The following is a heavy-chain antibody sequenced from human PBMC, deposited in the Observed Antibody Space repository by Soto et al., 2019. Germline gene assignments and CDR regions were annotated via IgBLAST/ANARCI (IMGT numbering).Heavy chain of an antibody. D-gene: IGHD6-6*01. CDR2: INPSGGST. CDR1: GYSLTSYY. CDR3: ASEYSSTSRYGMDV. Sequence: QVQLVQSGAEVKKPGASVKVSCKASGYSLTSYYMHWVRQAPGQGLEWMGIINPSGGSTSYAQKSPGRVTMTRESSTSTVSMELRRLRTEDTDEYYCASEYSSTSRYGMDVWGQRTTVTVSS. J-gene: IGHJ6*02. V-gene: IGHV1-46*01.